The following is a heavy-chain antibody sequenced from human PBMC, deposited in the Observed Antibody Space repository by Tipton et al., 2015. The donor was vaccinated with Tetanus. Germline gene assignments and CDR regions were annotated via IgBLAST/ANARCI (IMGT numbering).Heavy chain of an antibody. CDR2: IKQDGSAK. V-gene: IGHV3-7*01. CDR1: GFTFSSYW. D-gene: IGHD2-15*01. CDR3: SRDPNVDVVVVEPYDAFDI. J-gene: IGHJ3*02. Sequence: SLRLSCAASGFTFSSYWMSWVRQAPGKGLEWVANIKQDGSAKYYVDSVKGRFTISRDNAKNSLYLQMNSLRAEDTAVYYCSRDPNVDVVVVEPYDAFDIWGQGTMVTVSS.